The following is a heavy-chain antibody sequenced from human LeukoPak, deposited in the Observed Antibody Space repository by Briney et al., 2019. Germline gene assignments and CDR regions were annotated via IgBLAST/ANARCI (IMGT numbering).Heavy chain of an antibody. Sequence: PSETLSLTCTVSGGSISSSSYFWGWIRQPPGKGLEWIGSIFYSGSTYYNPSLNSRVAISIDTSKNQFSLRLSSVTAADTAVYYCATSYSSSWPEIDYWGQGTLVTVSS. CDR3: ATSYSSSWPEIDY. J-gene: IGHJ4*02. D-gene: IGHD6-13*01. V-gene: IGHV4-39*01. CDR2: IFYSGST. CDR1: GGSISSSSYF.